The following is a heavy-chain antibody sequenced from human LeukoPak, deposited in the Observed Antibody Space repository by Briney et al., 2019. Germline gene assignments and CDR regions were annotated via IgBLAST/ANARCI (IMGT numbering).Heavy chain of an antibody. Sequence: GRSLRLSCAASGFIFSSYWMSWVRQAPGKGLEWVANIKRDGSEKNYVGSVKGRFTISRDNAKNSLYLQMDSLRAEDTAVYYCASLDTPLVNDDYWGQGTLVTVSS. CDR3: ASLDTPLVNDDY. D-gene: IGHD5-18*01. V-gene: IGHV3-7*05. CDR2: IKRDGSEK. CDR1: GFIFSSYW. J-gene: IGHJ4*02.